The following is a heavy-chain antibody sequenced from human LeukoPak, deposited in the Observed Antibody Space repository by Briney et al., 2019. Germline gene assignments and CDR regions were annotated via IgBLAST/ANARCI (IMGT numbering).Heavy chain of an antibody. J-gene: IGHJ4*02. D-gene: IGHD5-24*01. CDR3: ARGRDGYNFLNRGEYYYFDY. V-gene: IGHV4-59*08. CDR1: GDSISSHY. Sequence: ASETLSLTCTVSGDSISSHYWSWIRQPPGKGLEWIGYIYYSGSINYNSSLKSRVTISVDTSKNQFSLKLSSVTAADTAVYYCARGRDGYNFLNRGEYYYFDYWGQGTLVTVSS. CDR2: IYYSGSI.